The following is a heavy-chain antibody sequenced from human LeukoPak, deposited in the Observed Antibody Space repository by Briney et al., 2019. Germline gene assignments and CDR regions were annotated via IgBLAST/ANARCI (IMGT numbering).Heavy chain of an antibody. CDR1: GYTFTSYY. CDR2: INPSGGST. V-gene: IGHV1-46*01. CDR3: AGKLRGSDNYYYYGMDV. Sequence: ASVKVSCKASGYTFTSYYMHWVRQAPGQGLEWMGIINPSGGSTSYAQKFQGRVTMTRDTSISTAYMELSRLRSDDTAVYYCAGKLRGSDNYYYYGMDVWGQGTTVTVSS. D-gene: IGHD1-7*01. J-gene: IGHJ6*02.